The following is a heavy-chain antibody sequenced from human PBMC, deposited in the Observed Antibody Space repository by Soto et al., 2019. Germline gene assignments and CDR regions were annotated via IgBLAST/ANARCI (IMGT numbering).Heavy chain of an antibody. CDR2: ISFDGTNK. D-gene: IGHD3-3*01. V-gene: IGHV3-30*03. Sequence: QGQLVESGGGVVQAGQSLRLSCAASGFVFADYGVHWVRQAPGKGLEWVAVISFDGTNKFYADSVKGRFTISRDNSNNTLYLQMSSLRTEDTAVYYCACVAPTIFGAQFHYNLVDVWGQGNTVTVAS. CDR3: ACVAPTIFGAQFHYNLVDV. J-gene: IGHJ6*02. CDR1: GFVFADYG.